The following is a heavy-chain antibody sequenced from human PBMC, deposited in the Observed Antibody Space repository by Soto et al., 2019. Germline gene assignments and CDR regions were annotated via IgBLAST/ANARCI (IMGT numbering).Heavy chain of an antibody. J-gene: IGHJ4*02. Sequence: EVQLLESGGGLVQPGGSLRLSCAASGFTFSSYAMSWVRQAPGKGLEWVSAISGSGGSTYYADSVKGRFTISRDNSKNTLYLQMSSLRAEDTVVYYCAKAFKEMVGGVTEVDYWGQGTLVTVSS. V-gene: IGHV3-23*01. D-gene: IGHD3-10*01. CDR3: AKAFKEMVGGVTEVDY. CDR1: GFTFSSYA. CDR2: ISGSGGST.